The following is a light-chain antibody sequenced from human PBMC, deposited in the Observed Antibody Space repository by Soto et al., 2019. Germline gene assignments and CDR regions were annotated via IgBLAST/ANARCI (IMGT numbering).Light chain of an antibody. CDR2: AAS. J-gene: IGKJ3*01. CDR3: QNYNRAPLT. CDR1: QGISNS. V-gene: IGKV1-27*01. Sequence: DIQMTQSPSCLSASVGDTVTVTCRASQGISNSLAWFQQKRGRVPQFLIYAASTLQPGVPPRFSGSGSGTDVTLTISSLQPEDVATYYCQNYNRAPLTFGPGTRVEIK.